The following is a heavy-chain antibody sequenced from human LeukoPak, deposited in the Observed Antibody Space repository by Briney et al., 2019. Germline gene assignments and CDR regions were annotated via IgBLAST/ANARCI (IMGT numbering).Heavy chain of an antibody. CDR3: ARGYYDSNVNPVSAFDY. CDR1: VGSISSSGDY. D-gene: IGHD3-22*01. J-gene: IGHJ4*02. CDR2: IYYSVGT. V-gene: IGHV4-39*01. Sequence: SETLSLTSTVSVGSISSSGDYCGWTRQPPGNWLEWSACIYYSVGTYYNPSLKSRVPISVDKCKNQFSRKLSALTAADRPDIYCARGYYDSNVNPVSAFDYWAQGTLVSVSS.